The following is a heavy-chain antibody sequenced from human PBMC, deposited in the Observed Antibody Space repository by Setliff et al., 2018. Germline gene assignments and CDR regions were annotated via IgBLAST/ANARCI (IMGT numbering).Heavy chain of an antibody. CDR1: GFTFSDYY. D-gene: IGHD3-16*02. V-gene: IGHV3-11*04. CDR3: AKDIVAPGLFLDY. J-gene: IGHJ4*02. Sequence: LRLSCAASGFTFSDYYMSWIRQAPGKGLEWVSYISFNSGSTIYYADSVKGRFTISRDNAKNSLYLQMNSLRAEDTAVYYCAKDIVAPGLFLDYWGQGTRVTVSS. CDR2: ISFNSGSTI.